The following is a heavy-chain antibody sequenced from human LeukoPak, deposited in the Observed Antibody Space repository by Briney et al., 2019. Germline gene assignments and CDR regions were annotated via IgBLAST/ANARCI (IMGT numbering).Heavy chain of an antibody. CDR3: ARVGDYDSSGMLDY. D-gene: IGHD3-22*01. V-gene: IGHV4-4*02. CDR2: IYHSGST. J-gene: IGHJ4*02. CDR1: GGSISSSNW. Sequence: SGTLSLTCAVSGGSISSSNWWSWVRQPPGKGLEWIGEIYHSGSTNYNPSLKSRVTISVDKSKNQFSLKLSSVTAADTAVYYCARVGDYDSSGMLDYWGQGTLVTVSS.